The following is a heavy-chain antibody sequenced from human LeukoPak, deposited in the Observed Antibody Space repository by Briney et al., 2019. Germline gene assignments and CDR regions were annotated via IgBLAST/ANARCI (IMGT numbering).Heavy chain of an antibody. CDR3: ARAPQWEPTFLDAFDI. Sequence: GASVKVSCKASGGTFSSYAISWVRQAPGQGLEWMGGVIPIFGTANYAQKFQGRVTITADKSTSTAYMELSSLRSEDTAVYYCARAPQWEPTFLDAFDIWGQGTMVTVSS. J-gene: IGHJ3*02. CDR2: VIPIFGTA. V-gene: IGHV1-69*06. D-gene: IGHD1-26*01. CDR1: GGTFSSYA.